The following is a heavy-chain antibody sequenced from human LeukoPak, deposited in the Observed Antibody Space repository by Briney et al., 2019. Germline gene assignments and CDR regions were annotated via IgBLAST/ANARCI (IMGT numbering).Heavy chain of an antibody. V-gene: IGHV4-59*01. J-gene: IGHJ2*01. CDR2: RST. D-gene: IGHD6-13*01. CDR1: GGSISSYY. Sequence: SETLSLTCTVSGGSISSYYWSWIRQPPGKGLEWIGYRSTNYNPSLKSRVTISVDTSKNQFSLKLSSVTAADTAVYYCARVYYSNSYDYWYFDLWGRGTLVTVSS. CDR3: ARVYYSNSYDYWYFDL.